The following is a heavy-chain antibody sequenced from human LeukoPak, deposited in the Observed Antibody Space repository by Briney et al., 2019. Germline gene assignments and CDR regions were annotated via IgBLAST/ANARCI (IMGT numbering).Heavy chain of an antibody. V-gene: IGHV4-61*02. CDR2: IYTSGST. CDR1: GGSISSGSYY. D-gene: IGHD2-15*01. Sequence: SETLSLTCTVSGGSISSGSYYWSWIRQPAGKGLEWIGRIYTSGSTNYNHFLKSRVTISVDTSKNQFSLKLSSVTAADTAVYYCARERGIVVVVAATLPPGSWFDPWGQGTLVTVSS. CDR3: ARERGIVVVVAATLPPGSWFDP. J-gene: IGHJ5*02.